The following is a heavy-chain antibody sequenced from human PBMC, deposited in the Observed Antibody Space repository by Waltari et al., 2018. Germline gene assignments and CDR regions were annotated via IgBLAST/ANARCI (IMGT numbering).Heavy chain of an antibody. J-gene: IGHJ4*02. D-gene: IGHD6-19*01. CDR2: MNSEATSK. CDR1: GFTFSDNW. CDR3: VRGSSGWYGTDF. V-gene: IGHV3-74*01. Sequence: EVKLVESGGGLVQPGGSLILSCAASGFTFSDNWMHWVRQAPGKGLGWWSRMNSEATSKDSADSGKGRFTISRDNAENTLYLQMNSLRIEDTAIYYCVRGSSGWYGTDFWGQGTLVTVSS.